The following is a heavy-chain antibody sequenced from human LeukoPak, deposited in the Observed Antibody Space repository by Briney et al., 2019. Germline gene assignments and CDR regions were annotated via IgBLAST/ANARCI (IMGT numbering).Heavy chain of an antibody. CDR1: GFTFSSHW. J-gene: IGHJ4*02. Sequence: GGSLRLSCAAYGFTFSSHWMTWVRQAPGKGLEWVASLRQGGSEKYYVDSVKGRFIVSRDDAKNSLYLQMNSLSADDTAVYFCARGPHYGDRVDYLDSWGQGTEVTVSS. V-gene: IGHV3-7*01. D-gene: IGHD4-17*01. CDR3: ARGPHYGDRVDYLDS. CDR2: LRQGGSEK.